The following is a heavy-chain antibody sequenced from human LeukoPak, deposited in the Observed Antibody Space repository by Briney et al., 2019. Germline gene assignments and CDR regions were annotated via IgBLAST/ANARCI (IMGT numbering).Heavy chain of an antibody. J-gene: IGHJ4*02. Sequence: SETLSLTCTVSGGSISSYYWSWIRQPPGKGLEWIGYIYYSGSTYYNPSLKSRVTISADTSKNQFSLKLSSVTAADTAVYYCARVGTIFGVVTYYFDYWGQGTLVTVSS. V-gene: IGHV4-30-4*08. CDR3: ARVGTIFGVVTYYFDY. CDR1: GGSISSYY. D-gene: IGHD3-3*01. CDR2: IYYSGST.